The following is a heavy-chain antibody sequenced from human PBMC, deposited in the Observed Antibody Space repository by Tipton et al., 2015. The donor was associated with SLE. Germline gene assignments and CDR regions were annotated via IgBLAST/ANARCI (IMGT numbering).Heavy chain of an antibody. CDR3: AKDAHYNWLISGNWFDP. V-gene: IGHV4-4*07. CDR1: GGSISTNY. D-gene: IGHD3-9*01. Sequence: TLSLTCIVSGGSISTNYWGWIRQPAGKGLEWIGRVYSSGSTDYNPSLESRVTMSIDTSKNEFSLKLRSVTAADTAIYYCAKDAHYNWLISGNWFDPWGQGSLVTVSS. CDR2: VYSSGST. J-gene: IGHJ5*02.